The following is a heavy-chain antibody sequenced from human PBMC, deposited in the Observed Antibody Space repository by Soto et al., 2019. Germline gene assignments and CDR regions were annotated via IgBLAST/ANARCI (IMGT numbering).Heavy chain of an antibody. D-gene: IGHD2-21*01. CDR3: ARSDGYNFNWLDS. CDR1: GYTFATYD. J-gene: IGHJ5*01. V-gene: IGHV1-8*01. CDR2: MNPNSGNT. Sequence: QVQLVQSGAEVKTPGASVKVSCKASGYTFATYDINWVRQAPGQGLEWMGWMNPNSGNTGYAQKFQGRLTMTRDTALSVAHMELSSLRNEDTAVYYCARSDGYNFNWLDSWGQGTLSPSPQ.